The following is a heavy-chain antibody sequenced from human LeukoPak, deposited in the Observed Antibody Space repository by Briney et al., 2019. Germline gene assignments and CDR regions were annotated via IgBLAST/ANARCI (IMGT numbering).Heavy chain of an antibody. V-gene: IGHV4-39*01. Sequence: SEALSLTCTVSGGSISSSSYYWGWIRQLPGKGLEWIGSIYYSGSTYYNPSLKSRVTISVDTSKNQFSLKLSSVTAADTAVYYCARRREIVVIITSDAFDIWGQGTMVTVSS. CDR3: ARRREIVVIITSDAFDI. CDR2: IYYSGST. D-gene: IGHD3-22*01. J-gene: IGHJ3*02. CDR1: GGSISSSSYY.